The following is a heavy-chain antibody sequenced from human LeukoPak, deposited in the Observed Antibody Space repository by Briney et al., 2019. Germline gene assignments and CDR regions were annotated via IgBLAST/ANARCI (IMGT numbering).Heavy chain of an antibody. CDR3: ASRPISVDIFDY. CDR2: IYYSGST. J-gene: IGHJ4*02. D-gene: IGHD6-19*01. Sequence: SETLSLTCTVPGDSINSYYWSWIRQPPGKGLEWIGYIYYSGSTTYNPSLKSRVTMSVDTSKNQFSLRLSSVTAADTAVYYCASRPISVDIFDYWGQGTLVTVSS. CDR1: GDSINSYY. V-gene: IGHV4-59*08.